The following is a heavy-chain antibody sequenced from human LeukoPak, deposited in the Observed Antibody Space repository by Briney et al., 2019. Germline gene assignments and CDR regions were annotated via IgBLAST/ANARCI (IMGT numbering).Heavy chain of an antibody. J-gene: IGHJ5*02. V-gene: IGHV1-2*02. CDR2: INPNSGGT. CDR3: ARLGVSTVVTPGTHASWFDP. Sequence: ASVKVSCKASGYTFTGYYMHWVRQAPGQGLEWMGWINPNSGGTNYAQKFQGRVTMTRDTSISTAYMELSRLRSDDTAVYYCARLGVSTVVTPGTHASWFDPRGQGTLVTVSS. D-gene: IGHD4-23*01. CDR1: GYTFTGYY.